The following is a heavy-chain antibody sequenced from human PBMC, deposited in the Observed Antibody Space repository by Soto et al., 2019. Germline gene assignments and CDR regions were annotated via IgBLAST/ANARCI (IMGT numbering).Heavy chain of an antibody. Sequence: PGGSLRLSCAASGFTFSSYSMNWVRQAPGKGLEWVSYISSSSSTIYYADSVKGRFTISRDNAKNSLYLQMNSLRAEDTAVYYCARTNCDSSGCHFDYWGQGTLVTVSS. CDR1: GFTFSSYS. CDR2: ISSSSSTI. J-gene: IGHJ4*02. D-gene: IGHD6-19*01. CDR3: ARTNCDSSGCHFDY. V-gene: IGHV3-48*01.